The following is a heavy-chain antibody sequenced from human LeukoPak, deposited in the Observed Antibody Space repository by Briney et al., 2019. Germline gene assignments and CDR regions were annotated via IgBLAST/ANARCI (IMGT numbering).Heavy chain of an antibody. CDR2: ISSSGSTI. CDR1: GFTFSDYY. CDR3: ARSDVRSGYNWFDP. D-gene: IGHD3-10*02. J-gene: IGHJ5*02. V-gene: IGHV3-11*01. Sequence: GGSLRLSCAASGFTFSDYYMSWIRQAPGKGLEWVSYISSSGSTIYYADSVKGRFTISRDSAKNSLYLQMNSLRAEDTAVYYCARSDVRSGYNWFDPWGQGTLVTVSS.